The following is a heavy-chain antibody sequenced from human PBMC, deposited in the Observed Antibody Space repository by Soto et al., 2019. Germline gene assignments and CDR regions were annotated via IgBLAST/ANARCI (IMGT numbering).Heavy chain of an antibody. CDR3: AKDTGYYDSGGYYYGY. V-gene: IGHV3-23*01. J-gene: IGHJ4*01. CDR2: ISSSGGST. Sequence: GGSLRLSCAASGFTFSTYTMNWVRQAPGKGLEWVSTISSSGGSTYYADSVKGRFTISRDNSKNTLYLQLSSLGADDTAVYYCAKDTGYYDSGGYYYGYCGQGTLVTVSS. CDR1: GFTFSTYT. D-gene: IGHD3-22*01.